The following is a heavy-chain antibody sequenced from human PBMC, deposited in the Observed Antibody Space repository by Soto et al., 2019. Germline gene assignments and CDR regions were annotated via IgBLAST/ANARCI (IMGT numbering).Heavy chain of an antibody. Sequence: QVQLQQWGAGLLKPSETLSLTCAVYGGSFSGYYWSWIRQPPGKGLEWIGEINHSGSTNYNPSLKSRVTISVDTSKNQFSLKLSSVTAADTAVYYCARALSGSPRSGYLDYWGQGTLVTVSS. CDR2: INHSGST. CDR3: ARALSGSPRSGYLDY. V-gene: IGHV4-34*01. CDR1: GGSFSGYY. D-gene: IGHD3-10*01. J-gene: IGHJ4*02.